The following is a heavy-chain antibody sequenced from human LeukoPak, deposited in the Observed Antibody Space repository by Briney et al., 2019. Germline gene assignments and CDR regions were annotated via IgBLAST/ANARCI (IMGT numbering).Heavy chain of an antibody. CDR2: INPNSGDT. D-gene: IGHD2-2*01. CDR3: ARANFLYCSSTTCLFDY. V-gene: IGHV1-2*02. CDR1: GYTFTDYY. J-gene: IGHJ4*02. Sequence: GASVKVSCKASGYTFTDYYMHWVRQAPGQGVEWMGWINPNSGDTNYQGRVTMTRDTSISTAHMELSRLRSDDTAVYYCARANFLYCSSTTCLFDYWGQGTLVIVSS.